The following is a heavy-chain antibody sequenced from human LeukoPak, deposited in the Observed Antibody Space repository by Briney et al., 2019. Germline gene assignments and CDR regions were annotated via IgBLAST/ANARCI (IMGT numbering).Heavy chain of an antibody. CDR3: ARLKGAGERQQLVREPFDY. J-gene: IGHJ4*02. V-gene: IGHV3-48*04. Sequence: GGPLRLSCAASGFLFSSYSMIWVRQAPGKGLEWVSYISSSSSTIYYAAPMKGRFTISRDNAKNSLYLQMNSLRAEDTAVYYCARLKGAGERQQLVREPFDYWGQGTLVTVSS. CDR1: GFLFSSYS. D-gene: IGHD6-13*01. CDR2: ISSSSSTI.